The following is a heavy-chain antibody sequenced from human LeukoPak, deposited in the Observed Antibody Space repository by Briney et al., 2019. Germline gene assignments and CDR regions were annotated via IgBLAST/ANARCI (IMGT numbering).Heavy chain of an antibody. Sequence: GGSLRLSCAASGFTFSNAWMSWVRQAPGKGLEWVGRIKSKTDGGTTDYAAPVKGRFTISRDDSKNTLYLQMNSLKTEDTAVYYCTTFMLGYCSGGSRYYNNWFDPWGQGTLVTVSS. D-gene: IGHD2-15*01. CDR1: GFTFSNAW. CDR2: IKSKTDGGTT. V-gene: IGHV3-15*01. CDR3: TTFMLGYCSGGSRYYNNWFDP. J-gene: IGHJ5*02.